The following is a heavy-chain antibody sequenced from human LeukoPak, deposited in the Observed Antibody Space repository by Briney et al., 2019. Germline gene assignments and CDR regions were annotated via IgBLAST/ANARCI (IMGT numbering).Heavy chain of an antibody. CDR1: GGSISSYY. D-gene: IGHD6-19*01. Sequence: TLSLTCTVSGGSISSYYWSWIRQPARKGQERVGRIYTSGSTNYNPSLKSGVPISVDTSKNQFSLRLSSVPPADPPRFYCARDRTYSSGWYHNWFDPWGRGTLVSVSS. CDR2: IYTSGST. CDR3: ARDRTYSSGWYHNWFDP. V-gene: IGHV4-4*07. J-gene: IGHJ5*02.